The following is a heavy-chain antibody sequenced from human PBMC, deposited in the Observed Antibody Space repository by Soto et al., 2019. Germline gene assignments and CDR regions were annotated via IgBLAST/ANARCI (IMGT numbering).Heavy chain of an antibody. Sequence: GSGPTLVNPTQTLTLTCTFSGFSLDTSGMSVSWIRQTPGKALEWLAHIDWDDDKYFSSSLKTSLTISKDTSRNQLVLTITNMDPVDTATYHCAGVSWSVRGPGEFVCWGPGSVVTVSS. J-gene: IGHJ4*01. CDR3: AGVSWSVRGPGEFVC. D-gene: IGHD3-10*01. CDR1: GFSLDTSGMS. CDR2: IDWDDDK. V-gene: IGHV2-70*12.